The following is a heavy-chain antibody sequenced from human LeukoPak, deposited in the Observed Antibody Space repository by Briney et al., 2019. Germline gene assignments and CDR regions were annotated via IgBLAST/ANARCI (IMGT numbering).Heavy chain of an antibody. CDR1: GGSISSGSYY. Sequence: SETLSLTCTVSGGSISSGSYYWSWLRPPAGKGLEWIGRIYTSGSTNYNPSLKSRVTISVDTSKNQFSQKLSSVTAADTAVYYCARGDRSAWYFDLWGRGTLVTVSS. CDR2: IYTSGST. V-gene: IGHV4-61*02. CDR3: ARGDRSAWYFDL. J-gene: IGHJ2*01. D-gene: IGHD2-15*01.